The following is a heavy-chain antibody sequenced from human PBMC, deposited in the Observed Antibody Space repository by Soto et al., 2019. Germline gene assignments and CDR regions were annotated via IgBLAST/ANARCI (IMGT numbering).Heavy chain of an antibody. Sequence: GASVKVSCKASGYTFTSYAMHWVRQAPGQRLEWMGWINAGNGNTKYSQEFQGRVTITRDTSATTAYMEVSSLRSEDTAVYYCARASPDYYAMAVWGQGTTVTVSS. J-gene: IGHJ6*02. CDR2: INAGNGNT. CDR1: GYTFTSYA. V-gene: IGHV1-3*01. CDR3: ARASPDYYAMAV.